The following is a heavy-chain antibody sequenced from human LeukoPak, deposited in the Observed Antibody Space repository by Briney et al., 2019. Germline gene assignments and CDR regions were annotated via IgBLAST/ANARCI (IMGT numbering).Heavy chain of an antibody. D-gene: IGHD5-12*01. CDR2: IYYSGST. V-gene: IGHV4-31*03. CDR3: ERMIYSGYDYFDY. Sequence: SETLSLTCTVSGGSISSGGYYWSWIRQHPGKGLEWIGYIYYSGSTYYNPSLKSRVTISVDTSKNQFSLKLSSVTAADTAVYYCERMIYSGYDYFDYWGQGTLVTVSS. CDR1: GGSISSGGYY. J-gene: IGHJ4*02.